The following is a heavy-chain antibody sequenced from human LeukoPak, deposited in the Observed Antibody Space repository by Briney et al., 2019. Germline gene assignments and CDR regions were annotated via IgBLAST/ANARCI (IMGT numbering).Heavy chain of an antibody. V-gene: IGHV4-59*01. D-gene: IGHD3-22*01. CDR3: AGILDDYRLYYYDRNAFDI. CDR2: IYYSGST. Sequence: SETLSLTCTVSGGSISSYYWSWIRQPPGKGLEWTGYIYYSGSTNYNPSLKSRVTISVDTSKNQFSLKLSSVTAADTAVYYCAGILDDYRLYYYDRNAFDIWGQGTMVTVSS. J-gene: IGHJ3*02. CDR1: GGSISSYY.